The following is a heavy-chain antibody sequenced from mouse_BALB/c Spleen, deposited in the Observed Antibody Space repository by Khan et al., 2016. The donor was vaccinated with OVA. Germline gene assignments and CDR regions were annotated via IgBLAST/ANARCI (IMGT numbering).Heavy chain of an antibody. J-gene: IGHJ2*01. D-gene: IGHD1-1*01. V-gene: IGHV1-4*01. Sequence: QVQLQQSGAELARPGASVKMSCKASGYTFTSYTLHWIKQRPGQALEWIGYIDPSSGYTNYNQKFRDKATLTADKSSSTAYLQLSSLTSEDSAVPYATRSAFYGRSSYFDDWGPGTALTVSS. CDR2: IDPSSGYT. CDR3: TRSAFYGRSSYFDD. CDR1: GYTFTSYT.